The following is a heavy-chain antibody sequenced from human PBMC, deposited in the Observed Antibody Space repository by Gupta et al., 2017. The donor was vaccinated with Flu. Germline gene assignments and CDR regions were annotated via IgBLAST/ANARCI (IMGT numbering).Heavy chain of an antibody. Sequence: QVQLVESGGGVVQPGRSLRLSCAASGFTFSSYGMHWVRQAPGKGLEWVAVIWYDGSNKYYADSVKGRFTISRDNSKNTLYLQMNRLRAEETAVYYCAREGSTMVPTAMDVGGQGTTVTVSS. CDR2: IWYDGSNK. CDR1: GFTFSSYG. D-gene: IGHD3-10*01. V-gene: IGHV3-33*01. CDR3: AREGSTMVPTAMDV. J-gene: IGHJ6*02.